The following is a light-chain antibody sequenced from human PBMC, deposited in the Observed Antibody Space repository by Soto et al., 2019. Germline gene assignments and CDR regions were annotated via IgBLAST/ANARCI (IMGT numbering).Light chain of an antibody. CDR3: SSYTSSSTLV. CDR1: SSDVGGYNY. J-gene: IGLJ1*01. V-gene: IGLV2-14*01. CDR2: DVS. Sequence: SLLTQPSSVSGSPGQSITISCTGTSSDVGGYNYVSWYQQHPGKAPKLMIYDVSNRPSGVSNRFSGSKSGNTASLTISGLQAEDEADYYCSSYTSSSTLVFGTGTKVTVL.